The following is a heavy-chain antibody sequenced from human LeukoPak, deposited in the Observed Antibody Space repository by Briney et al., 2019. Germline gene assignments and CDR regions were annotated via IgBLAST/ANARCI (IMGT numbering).Heavy chain of an antibody. J-gene: IGHJ4*02. CDR2: IGSGGSA. CDR3: GSSEDGYIDY. Sequence: PGGSLRLSCAASGFTFSSYAMTWVRQAPGKGLEWVSAIGSGGSAYYADSVKGRFTISRDNSKNTLYLQMNSLRAEDTAVYYCGSSEDGYIDYWGQGTLVSVSS. D-gene: IGHD5-24*01. V-gene: IGHV3-23*01. CDR1: GFTFSSYA.